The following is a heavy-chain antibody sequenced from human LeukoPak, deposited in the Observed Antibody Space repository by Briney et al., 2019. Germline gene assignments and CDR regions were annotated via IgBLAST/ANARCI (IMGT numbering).Heavy chain of an antibody. D-gene: IGHD2-15*01. J-gene: IGHJ4*02. V-gene: IGHV1-2*02. CDR2: INPNDGDT. Sequence: GASVKVSCKASGYTFTDYYMHWVRQAPGQGFEWMGWINPNDGDTNYAQKFQGRVTMTRDTSISTAYMELSRLRSDDTAVYYCARVSGGIPFDYWGQGTLVTVSS. CDR3: ARVSGGIPFDY. CDR1: GYTFTDYY.